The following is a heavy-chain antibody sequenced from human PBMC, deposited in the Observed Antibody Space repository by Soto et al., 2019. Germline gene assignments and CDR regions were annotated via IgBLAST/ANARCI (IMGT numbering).Heavy chain of an antibody. CDR2: IIPIFGTA. CDR1: GGTFSRYL. J-gene: IGHJ6*02. V-gene: IGHV1-69*13. D-gene: IGHD3-10*01. CDR3: ARDQYYYGSGSYPYYYYGMDV. Sequence: SVKVACKTAGGTFSRYLISWLRQENGQGLEWMGGIIPIFGTANYAQKFQGRVTITADESTSTAYMELSSLRSEDTAVYYCARDQYYYGSGSYPYYYYGMDVWGQGTTVTVSS.